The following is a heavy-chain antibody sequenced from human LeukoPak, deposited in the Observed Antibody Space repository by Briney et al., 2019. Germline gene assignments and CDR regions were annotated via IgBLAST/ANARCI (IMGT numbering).Heavy chain of an antibody. Sequence: PSETLSLTCTVSSGSISYFYWNWIRQPPGKGLEWIGYIHYTGSTNYNPSLKSRVTISVDTPKNQFSLKLSSVTAADTAVYYCATYTNRLHYWGQGTLVTVSS. CDR2: IHYTGST. D-gene: IGHD2-8*01. J-gene: IGHJ4*02. CDR3: ATYTNRLHY. CDR1: SGSISYFY. V-gene: IGHV4-59*01.